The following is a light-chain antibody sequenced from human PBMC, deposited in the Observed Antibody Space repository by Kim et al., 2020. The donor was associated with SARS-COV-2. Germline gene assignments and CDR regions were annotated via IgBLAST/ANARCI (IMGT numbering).Light chain of an antibody. J-gene: IGKJ1*01. CDR3: QQCGSSPWT. CDR2: GAS. V-gene: IGKV3-20*01. CDR1: QSVSSSY. Sequence: SPGERATLSCRASQSVSSSYLAWYQQKPGQAPRLLIYGASSRATGIPDRCSGSGSGTDFTLTISRLEPEDFAVYYCQQCGSSPWTFGQGTKVDIK.